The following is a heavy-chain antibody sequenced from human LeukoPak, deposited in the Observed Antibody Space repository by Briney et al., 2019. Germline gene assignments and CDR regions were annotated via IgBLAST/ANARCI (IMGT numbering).Heavy chain of an antibody. Sequence: GGSLRLSCAVSGFTFENYGMSWVRQAPGKGLEWVSVIYSGGSTYYADSVKGRFTISRHNSKNTLYLQMNSLRAEDTAVYYCARGGWSIAAGGWFDPWGQGTLVTVSS. D-gene: IGHD6-6*01. CDR1: GFTFENYG. V-gene: IGHV3-53*04. CDR2: IYSGGST. CDR3: ARGGWSIAAGGWFDP. J-gene: IGHJ5*02.